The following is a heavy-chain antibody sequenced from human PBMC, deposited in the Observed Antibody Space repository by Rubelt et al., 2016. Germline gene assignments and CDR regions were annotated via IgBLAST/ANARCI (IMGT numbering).Heavy chain of an antibody. J-gene: IGHJ4*02. V-gene: IGHV4-39*01. CDR3: VRTKQQYSYGSEDF. CDR2: GTT. Sequence: GTTYHNPSLESRLTVSLDTSKNEVSLNLRSVTAADTAIYYCVRTKQQYSYGSEDFWGQGTLVTVSS. D-gene: IGHD5-18*01.